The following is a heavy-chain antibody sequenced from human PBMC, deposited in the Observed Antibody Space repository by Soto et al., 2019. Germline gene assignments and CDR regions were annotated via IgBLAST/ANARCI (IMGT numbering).Heavy chain of an antibody. CDR1: GYAFSGFY. CDR2: INPSGDST. D-gene: IGHD3-10*01. Sequence: QVQLVQSGAEVKKPGASVKVSCKASGYAFSGFYMHWVRQAPGQGLEWMGVINPSGDSTTYAQKFQGRLTMTKDTSTSILYMELSSLRSEDTAVYYCARDWEFGFWGQGTLVTVSS. CDR3: ARDWEFGF. J-gene: IGHJ4*02. V-gene: IGHV1-46*01.